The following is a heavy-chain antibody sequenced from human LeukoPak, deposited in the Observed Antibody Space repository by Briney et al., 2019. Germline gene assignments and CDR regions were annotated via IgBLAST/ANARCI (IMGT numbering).Heavy chain of an antibody. D-gene: IGHD6-19*01. Sequence: SETLSLTCTVSGGSISSGSYYWSWIRQPAGKGLEWIGRIYTSGSTNYNPSLKSRVTISVDTSKNQFSLKLSSVTAADTAVYYCARAGFVAGKEGDFDYWGQGTLVTVSS. V-gene: IGHV4-61*02. J-gene: IGHJ4*02. CDR3: ARAGFVAGKEGDFDY. CDR2: IYTSGST. CDR1: GGSISSGSYY.